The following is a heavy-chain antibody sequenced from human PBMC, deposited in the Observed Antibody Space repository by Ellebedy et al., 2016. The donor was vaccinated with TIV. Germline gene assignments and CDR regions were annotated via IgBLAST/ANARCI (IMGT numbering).Heavy chain of an antibody. V-gene: IGHV3-74*01. CDR2: LSSDGCST. CDR1: GFTFSSYW. D-gene: IGHD2-21*02. Sequence: PGGSLRLSCAASGFTFSSYWMHWVRQAPGKGLVWVSRLSSDGCSTSYAVSVKGRFTISRDNAKNPLYLQMNSVRAEDTAVYFCTRGYCGGDCYYWYFDLWGRGTLVTVSS. CDR3: TRGYCGGDCYYWYFDL. J-gene: IGHJ2*01.